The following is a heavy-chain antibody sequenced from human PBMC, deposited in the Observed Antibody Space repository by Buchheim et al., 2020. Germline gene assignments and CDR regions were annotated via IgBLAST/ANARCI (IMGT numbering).Heavy chain of an antibody. J-gene: IGHJ4*02. D-gene: IGHD1-14*01. CDR3: ARDVRIVEGYYFDY. Sequence: QVQLQESGPGLVKPSQTLSLICTVSGGSISSGDYYWSWIRQPPGTCLEWIRYIYYSGSTYYNPSLKRRIPISVYTSKNQFSLKLSSVTAADTAVYYCARDVRIVEGYYFDYWGQGTL. V-gene: IGHV4-30-4*01. CDR1: GGSISSGDYY. CDR2: IYYSGST.